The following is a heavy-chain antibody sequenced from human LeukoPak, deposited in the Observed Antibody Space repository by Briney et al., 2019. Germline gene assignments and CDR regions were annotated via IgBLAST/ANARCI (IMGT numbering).Heavy chain of an antibody. CDR3: ARDSGLDTGYEKRFDY. D-gene: IGHD5-12*01. CDR2: ISDRSTYI. CDR1: GFTFSNYS. Sequence: PGGSLRLSCAASGFTFSNYSMNWVRQAPGKGLEWVSSISDRSTYIYYADSLKGRFAISRDNAKNSLYLQMNSLRAEDTAVYYCARDSGLDTGYEKRFDYWVQGTLVTVSS. J-gene: IGHJ4*02. V-gene: IGHV3-21*01.